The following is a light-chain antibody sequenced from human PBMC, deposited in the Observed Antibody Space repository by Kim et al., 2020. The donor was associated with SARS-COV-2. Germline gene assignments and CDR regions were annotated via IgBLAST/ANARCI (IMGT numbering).Light chain of an antibody. CDR1: SLRGYS. J-gene: IGLJ1*01. Sequence: LGQTVRITSQGASLRGYSATWYQQKPEQAPILLIFTENTRPSGIPGRFSGSSSGDTASLTITGAQAEDEADYYCYSRDNTDKQHIFGTGTKVTVL. CDR3: YSRDNTDKQHI. V-gene: IGLV3-19*01. CDR2: TEN.